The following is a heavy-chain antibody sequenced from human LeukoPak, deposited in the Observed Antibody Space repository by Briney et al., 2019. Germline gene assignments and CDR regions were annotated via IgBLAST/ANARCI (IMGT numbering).Heavy chain of an antibody. CDR3: AKSSYYYDSSGYSYYFDY. Sequence: GGSLRLSCAASGFTFSSYAMSWVRQAPGKGLEWVSAISGSGGSTYYADSVRGRFTISRDNSKNTLYLQMNSLRAEDTAVYYCAKSSYYYDSSGYSYYFDYWGQGTLVTVSS. CDR1: GFTFSSYA. J-gene: IGHJ4*02. CDR2: ISGSGGST. D-gene: IGHD3-22*01. V-gene: IGHV3-23*01.